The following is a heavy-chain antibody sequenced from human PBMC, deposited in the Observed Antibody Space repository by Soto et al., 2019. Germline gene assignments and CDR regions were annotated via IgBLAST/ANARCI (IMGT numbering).Heavy chain of an antibody. Sequence: ASVKVSCKASGYTFTSYEINWVRQATGQGLEWMGWMNPNSGNTGYAQKFQGRVTMTRNTSISTAYMELSSLRSEDTAVYYCARWRDLYYYYGMDVWGQGTTVTVSS. J-gene: IGHJ6*02. CDR3: ARWRDLYYYYGMDV. D-gene: IGHD3-3*01. V-gene: IGHV1-8*01. CDR1: GYTFTSYE. CDR2: MNPNSGNT.